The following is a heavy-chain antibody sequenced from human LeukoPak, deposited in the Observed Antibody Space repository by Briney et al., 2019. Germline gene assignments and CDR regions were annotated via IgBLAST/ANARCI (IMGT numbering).Heavy chain of an antibody. D-gene: IGHD2-2*01. CDR1: GYTFTSYD. CDR2: MNPNSGNT. V-gene: IGHV1-8*03. Sequence: ASVKVSCKASGYTFTSYDINWVRQATGQGLEWMGWMNPNSGNTGYAQKFQGRVTITRNTSISTAYMELSSLRSEDTAVYYCARVPAAIAGYYYYMDVWGKGTTVTVSS. J-gene: IGHJ6*03. CDR3: ARVPAAIAGYYYYMDV.